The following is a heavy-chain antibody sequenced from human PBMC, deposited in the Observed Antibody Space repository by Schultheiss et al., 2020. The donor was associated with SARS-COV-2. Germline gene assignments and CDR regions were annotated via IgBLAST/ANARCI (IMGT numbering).Heavy chain of an antibody. CDR1: GFIFSSYA. V-gene: IGHV3-21*05. CDR3: ASVGRSTRPGY. Sequence: GGSLRLSCAASGFIFSSYAMHWVRQAPGKGLEWVSYISSSSSYIYYADSVKGRFTVSRDNARNALFLQMNSLRVEDTAVYYCASVGRSTRPGYWGHGTLVTVSS. CDR2: ISSSSSYI. J-gene: IGHJ1*01. D-gene: IGHD6-6*01.